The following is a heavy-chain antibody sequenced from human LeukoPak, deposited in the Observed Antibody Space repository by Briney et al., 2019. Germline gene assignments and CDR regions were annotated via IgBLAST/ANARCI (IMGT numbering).Heavy chain of an antibody. J-gene: IGHJ4*02. CDR2: ISYDGSNK. CDR3: ARAPSITMIVVVITTLFDY. V-gene: IGHV3-30-3*01. Sequence: GGSLRLSCAASGFNFSNYAMHWVRQAPGKGLEWVAVISYDGSNKYYADSVKGRFTISRDNSKNTLYLQMNSLRAEDTAVYYCARAPSITMIVVVITTLFDYWGQGTLVTVSS. D-gene: IGHD3-22*01. CDR1: GFNFSNYA.